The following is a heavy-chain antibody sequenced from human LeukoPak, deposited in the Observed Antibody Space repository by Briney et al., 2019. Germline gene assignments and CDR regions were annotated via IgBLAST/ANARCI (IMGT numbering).Heavy chain of an antibody. Sequence: GGSLRLSCAASGFTLRSNWMSWFGQAPGRGLEWVANIKQDGSHKNYADSVKGRFTISRDNAKNPLYLQMNSLRAEDTAVYYCARETPDSSGWDWGQGTLVTVSS. J-gene: IGHJ4*02. CDR3: ARETPDSSGWD. CDR1: GFTLRSNW. V-gene: IGHV3-7*01. D-gene: IGHD6-19*01. CDR2: IKQDGSHK.